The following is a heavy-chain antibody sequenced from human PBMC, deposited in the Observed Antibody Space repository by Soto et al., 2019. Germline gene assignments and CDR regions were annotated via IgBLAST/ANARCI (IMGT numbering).Heavy chain of an antibody. J-gene: IGHJ4*02. Sequence: SETLSLTXTVSGGSISNFYWSWIRQPPGKGLEWIGYISYSGNTNYNPSLKSRVSISVDTSKNQLSLNLTSVTAADTAVYYCARAPMVLSRSHFDSWGQGTPVTVS. CDR3: ARAPMVLSRSHFDS. D-gene: IGHD2-8*01. V-gene: IGHV4-59*01. CDR2: ISYSGNT. CDR1: GGSISNFY.